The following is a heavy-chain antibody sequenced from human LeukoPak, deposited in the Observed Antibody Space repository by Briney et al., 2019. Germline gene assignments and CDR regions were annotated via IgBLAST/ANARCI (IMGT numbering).Heavy chain of an antibody. V-gene: IGHV1-2*02. Sequence: ASVKVSCKASGYTFTGQYMHWVRQAPGQGLEWMGWINPNSGDTNYAQNFQGRVTMTRDTSISTAYMELTSLRSDDTAVYYCARSHRIAMAGVHWFDPWGQGTLVTVSS. CDR3: ARSHRIAMAGVHWFDP. CDR1: GYTFTGQY. D-gene: IGHD6-19*01. CDR2: INPNSGDT. J-gene: IGHJ5*02.